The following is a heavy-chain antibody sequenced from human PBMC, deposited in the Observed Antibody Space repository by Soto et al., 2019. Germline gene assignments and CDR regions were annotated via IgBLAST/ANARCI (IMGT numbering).Heavy chain of an antibody. V-gene: IGHV1-18*01. CDR2: ISAYNGNT. J-gene: IGHJ3*02. Sequence: ASVKVSCNASGYTFTSYAMHWVRPAPGQRLEWMGWISAYNGNTNYAQKLQGRVTMTTDTSTSTAYMELRSLRSDDTAVYYCATAYYYDSSGYPDAFDIWGQGTMVTVSS. CDR1: GYTFTSYA. D-gene: IGHD3-22*01. CDR3: ATAYYYDSSGYPDAFDI.